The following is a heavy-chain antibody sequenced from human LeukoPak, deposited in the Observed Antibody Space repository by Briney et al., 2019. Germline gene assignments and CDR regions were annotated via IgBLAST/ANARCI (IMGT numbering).Heavy chain of an antibody. CDR1: GYTFTTSY. Sequence: ASVRVSCKASGYTFTTSYINWVRQAPGQGLEWMGWFSAYNGKTSYAQKFQGRVTMTTDSSTNTAYMDLTSLRSDDTAVYYCARGGTYYPCIEYWGQGTQVTVSS. CDR3: ARGGTYYPCIEY. CDR2: FSAYNGKT. J-gene: IGHJ4*02. V-gene: IGHV1-18*01. D-gene: IGHD1-26*01.